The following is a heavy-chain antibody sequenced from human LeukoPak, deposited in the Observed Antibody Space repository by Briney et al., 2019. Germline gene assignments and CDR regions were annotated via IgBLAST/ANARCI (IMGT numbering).Heavy chain of an antibody. V-gene: IGHV1-2*02. D-gene: IGHD3-10*01. CDR3: ARDYGSGSYYNTNWFDP. J-gene: IGHJ5*02. CDR2: INPNSGGT. Sequence: ASAKVSCKASGYSFIDYYMHWVRQAPGQGLEWMGWINPNSGGTNYAQKFQGRVTMTRDTSISTAYMELSRLRSDDTAVYYCARDYGSGSYYNTNWFDPWGQGTLVTVSS. CDR1: GYSFIDYY.